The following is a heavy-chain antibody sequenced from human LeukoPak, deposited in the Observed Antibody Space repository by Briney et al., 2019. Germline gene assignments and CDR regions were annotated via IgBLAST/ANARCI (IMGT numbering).Heavy chain of an antibody. D-gene: IGHD5-12*01. V-gene: IGHV4-59*01. CDR1: GGSISSYY. Sequence: SETLSLTCTVSGGSISSYYWSWIRQPPGKGLEWIGYIYYSGSTNYNPPLKSRVTISVDTSKNQFSLKLSSVTAADTAVYYCARVGYDAFDIWGQGTMVTVSS. J-gene: IGHJ3*02. CDR3: ARVGYDAFDI. CDR2: IYYSGST.